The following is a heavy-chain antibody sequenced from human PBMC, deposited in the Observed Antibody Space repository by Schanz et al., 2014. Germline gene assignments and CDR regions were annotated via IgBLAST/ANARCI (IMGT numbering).Heavy chain of an antibody. CDR1: GFTFSSYA. J-gene: IGHJ4*02. D-gene: IGHD5-12*01. CDR2: ISASGGST. Sequence: DVQLLESGGGLVQPGGSLRLSCAAYGFTFSSYAMSWVRQAPGKGLEWVSTISASGGSTYYADSVKGRFTISRDNSRNTLYLQMNSLRTEDTAVYYCASPSGYSDYGTYFDFWGQGTLVTVSS. CDR3: ASPSGYSDYGTYFDF. V-gene: IGHV3-23*01.